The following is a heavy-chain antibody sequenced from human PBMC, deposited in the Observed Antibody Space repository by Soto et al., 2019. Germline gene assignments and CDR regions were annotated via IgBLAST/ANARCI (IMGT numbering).Heavy chain of an antibody. CDR2: IIPIFGTA. CDR3: ARGKYCSGGSCYPWFDP. CDR1: GGTFSSYA. V-gene: IGHV1-69*12. D-gene: IGHD2-15*01. J-gene: IGHJ5*02. Sequence: QVQLVQSGAEVKKPGSSVKVSCKASGGTFSSYAISWVRQAPGQGLEWRGGIIPIFGTANYAQKFQGRVTITADESTSTAYMELSSLRSEDTAVYYCARGKYCSGGSCYPWFDPWGQGTLVTVSS.